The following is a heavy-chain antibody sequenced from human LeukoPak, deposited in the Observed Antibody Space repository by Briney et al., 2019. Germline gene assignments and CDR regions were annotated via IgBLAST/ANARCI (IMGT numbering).Heavy chain of an antibody. CDR3: ARLQSGWYGPDY. J-gene: IGHJ4*02. D-gene: IGHD6-19*01. CDR2: IYYSGST. V-gene: IGHV4-61*10. Sequence: PSETLSLTCTVSGGSISSGSYYWSWIRQPAGKGLEWIGYIYYSGSTNYNPSLKSRVTISVDTSKNQFSLKLSSVTAADTAVYYCARLQSGWYGPDYWGQGTLVTVSS. CDR1: GGSISSGSYY.